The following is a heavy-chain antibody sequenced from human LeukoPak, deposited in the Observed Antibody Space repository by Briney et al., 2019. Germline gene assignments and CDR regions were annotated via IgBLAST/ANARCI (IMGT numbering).Heavy chain of an antibody. CDR3: ARGLVGALLHALDF. J-gene: IGHJ3*01. Sequence: GGSLRLSCAASGFIFGSYAINWVRQAPGKGLEWVSATRSDSSNTYYADSVEGRFTISRDNSKNTLFLQMNSLRAEDTALYYCARGLVGALLHALDFWGQGTLVTVSS. D-gene: IGHD1-26*01. CDR1: GFIFGSYA. CDR2: TRSDSSNT. V-gene: IGHV3-23*01.